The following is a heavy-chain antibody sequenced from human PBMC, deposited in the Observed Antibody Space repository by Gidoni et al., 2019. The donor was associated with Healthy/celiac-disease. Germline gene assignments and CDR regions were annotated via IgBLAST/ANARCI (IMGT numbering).Heavy chain of an antibody. CDR1: GYTFTGYY. V-gene: IGHV1-2*02. CDR2: INPNSGGT. J-gene: IGHJ5*02. CDR3: AREGVWGYDFWSGYSTPETYNWFDP. D-gene: IGHD3-3*01. Sequence: QVQLVQSGAEVKKPGASVKVSCKASGYTFTGYYMHWVRPAPGQGLEWMGWINPNSGGTNYAQKFQGRVTMTRDTSISTAYMELSRLRSDDTAVYYCAREGVWGYDFWSGYSTPETYNWFDPWGQGTLVTVSS.